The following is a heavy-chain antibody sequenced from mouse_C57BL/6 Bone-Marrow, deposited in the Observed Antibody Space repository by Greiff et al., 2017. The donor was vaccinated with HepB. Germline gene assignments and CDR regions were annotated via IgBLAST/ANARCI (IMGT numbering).Heavy chain of an antibody. Sequence: VQLQQPGAELVMPGASVKLSCKASGYTFTSYWMHWVKQRPGQGLEWIGEIDPSDSYTNYNQKFKGKSTLTVDKSSSTAYMQLSSLTSEDSAVYYCARNPYYRGAMDYWGQGTSVTVSS. CDR3: ARNPYYRGAMDY. CDR1: GYTFTSYW. D-gene: IGHD2-14*01. J-gene: IGHJ4*01. V-gene: IGHV1-69*01. CDR2: IDPSDSYT.